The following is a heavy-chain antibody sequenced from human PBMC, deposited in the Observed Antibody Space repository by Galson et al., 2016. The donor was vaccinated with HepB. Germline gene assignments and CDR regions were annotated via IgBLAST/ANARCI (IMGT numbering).Heavy chain of an antibody. D-gene: IGHD4-17*01. V-gene: IGHV1-46*01. CDR3: ARPFYGEYYYFDY. CDR1: RYTFTTYW. Sequence: SVKVSCKASRYTFTTYWMHWVRQAPGQGLEWVGVINPSGGGTSYAQKFQGRVSMTSDPSTSTVYMQLISLRSEDTAVYCCARPFYGEYYYFDYWGQGTLVIVSS. J-gene: IGHJ4*02. CDR2: INPSGGGT.